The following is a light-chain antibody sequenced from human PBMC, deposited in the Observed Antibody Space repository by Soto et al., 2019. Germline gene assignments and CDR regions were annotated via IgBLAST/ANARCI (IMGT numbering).Light chain of an antibody. J-gene: IGKJ2*01. CDR2: GAS. CDR1: HSISSN. Sequence: ELGSTQSPPTLSVHQAERATLSCSASHSISSNIAWYQHKPVQAPRVLIYGASTRATGIPARLSGSGSGTEFTLTISSVQSEDFAVYYFQQYNKGPPGTFGPGTKVDI. CDR3: QQYNKGPPGT. V-gene: IGKV3-15*01.